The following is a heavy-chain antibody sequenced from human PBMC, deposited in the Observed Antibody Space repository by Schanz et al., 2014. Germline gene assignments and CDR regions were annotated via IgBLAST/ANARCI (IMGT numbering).Heavy chain of an antibody. CDR3: VSAYGEFLDH. CDR2: ISNSGTTI. J-gene: IGHJ4*02. V-gene: IGHV3-48*04. D-gene: IGHD4-17*01. CDR1: GFTFSASA. Sequence: EVQLLESGGGLVQPGGSLRLSCAASGFTFSASAMHWVRQAPGKGLEWVSYISNSGTTIYYADSVKGRFTISRDNAKNSLYLQMNSLRVEDTAMYYCVSAYGEFLDHWGQGTLVTVSS.